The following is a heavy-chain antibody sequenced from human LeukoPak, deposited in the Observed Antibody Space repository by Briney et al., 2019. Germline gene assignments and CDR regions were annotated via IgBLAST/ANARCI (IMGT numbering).Heavy chain of an antibody. CDR3: ARERTSTMIVVDDAFDV. Sequence: SETLSLICTVSGGSISSSNHFWGWIRQPPRMGLEWIGTIYYRGSTSYSPSLKSRVTISVDTSKNQFSLNMTSVTAADTAVYFCARERTSTMIVVDDAFDVWGQGTMVTVSS. D-gene: IGHD3-22*01. CDR1: GGSISSSNHF. V-gene: IGHV4-39*02. J-gene: IGHJ3*01. CDR2: IYYRGST.